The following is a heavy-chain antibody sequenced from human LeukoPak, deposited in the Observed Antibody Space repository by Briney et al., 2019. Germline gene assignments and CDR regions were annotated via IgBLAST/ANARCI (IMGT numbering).Heavy chain of an antibody. D-gene: IGHD3-10*01. J-gene: IGHJ4*02. Sequence: SGGSLRLSCAASGFTFDDYAMHWVRQAPGKGLEWVSGISWHSGSMDYADSVKGRFTISRDNAKKSLYLQMNSPRAEDTALYYCAKDSGRVPGSSFDYWGQGTLVTVSS. V-gene: IGHV3-9*01. CDR3: AKDSGRVPGSSFDY. CDR2: ISWHSGSM. CDR1: GFTFDDYA.